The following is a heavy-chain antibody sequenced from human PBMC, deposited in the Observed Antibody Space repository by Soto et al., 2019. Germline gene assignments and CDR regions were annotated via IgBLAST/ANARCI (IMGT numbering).Heavy chain of an antibody. CDR1: GFTFSSYS. CDR2: ISSSSSTI. J-gene: IGHJ2*01. CDR3: ARDRSPGDWYFDL. V-gene: IGHV3-48*01. Sequence: LRLSCAASGFTFSSYSMNWVRQAPGKGLEWVSYISSSSSTIYYADSVKGRFTISRDNAKNSLYLQMNSLRAEDTAVYYCARDRSPGDWYFDLWGRGTLVTVSS. D-gene: IGHD1-26*01.